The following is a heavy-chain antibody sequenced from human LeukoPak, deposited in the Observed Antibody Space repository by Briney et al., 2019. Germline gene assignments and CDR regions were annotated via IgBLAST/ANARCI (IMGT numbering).Heavy chain of an antibody. CDR2: INRSGTT. J-gene: IGHJ3*02. CDR3: AKGESFAFAT. CDR1: GFTFSRYD. D-gene: IGHD2-21*01. Sequence: GGSLRLSCTTSGFTFSRYDMQWVRQAPGKGLEWVSGINRSGTTYYRDSVRGRFTISRDNSKNTLYLQMNSLRAEDTAVYYCAKGESFAFATWGQGTMVTVSS. V-gene: IGHV3-23*05.